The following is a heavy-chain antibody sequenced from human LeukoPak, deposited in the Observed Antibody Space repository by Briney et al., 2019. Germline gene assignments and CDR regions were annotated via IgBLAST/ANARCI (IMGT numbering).Heavy chain of an antibody. CDR2: ISSSSSTI. Sequence: GGSLRLSCAASGFTLTSYSMNWVRQAPGKGLEWVSYISSSSSTIYYADSVKGRFTISRDNARNSLYLQMNSLRDEDTAVYYCARDLVRGVIPYYFDYWGQGTLVTVSS. J-gene: IGHJ4*02. D-gene: IGHD3-10*01. CDR3: ARDLVRGVIPYYFDY. V-gene: IGHV3-48*02. CDR1: GFTLTSYS.